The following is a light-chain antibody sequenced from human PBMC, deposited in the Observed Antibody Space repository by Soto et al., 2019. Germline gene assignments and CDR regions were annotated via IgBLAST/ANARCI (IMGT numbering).Light chain of an antibody. V-gene: IGKV1-5*01. CDR2: DAS. J-gene: IGKJ1*01. CDR3: QQYNSYVWT. Sequence: DIQITHSPSTLSASVGDRVTITCRSSQSISSWLAWYQQKPGKAPKLLIYDASSLESGVPSRFSGSGSGTEFTLTISSLQPDDFATYYCQQYNSYVWTFGQGTKVDIK. CDR1: QSISSW.